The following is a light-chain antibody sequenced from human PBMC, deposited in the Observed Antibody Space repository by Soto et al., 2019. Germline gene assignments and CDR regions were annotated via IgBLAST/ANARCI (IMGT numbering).Light chain of an antibody. Sequence: QSALAQPPSASGSPGQSVTISCTGTSSDVGAYNYVSWYQQHPGKAPKLLIYDNDKRPSGIPDRFSGSKSGTSATLGITGLQTGDEADYYCGTWDIGLSAVVFGGGTKLTVL. CDR1: SSDVGAYNY. CDR2: DND. J-gene: IGLJ2*01. CDR3: GTWDIGLSAVV. V-gene: IGLV1-51*01.